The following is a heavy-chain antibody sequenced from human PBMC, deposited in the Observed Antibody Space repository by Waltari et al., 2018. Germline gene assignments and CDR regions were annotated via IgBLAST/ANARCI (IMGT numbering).Heavy chain of an antibody. CDR2: IYSTGSTI. Sequence: EVQLVESGGGLVQPGGSLRLSCADSGFTFSDFSMNWVRQAPGKGLEWVSYIYSTGSTIYYADSVKRRFTISRDNAENSLYLQMSSLRADDTAVYYCARGYRKAFDIWGQGTMVTVSS. CDR1: GFTFSDFS. CDR3: ARGYRKAFDI. D-gene: IGHD1-26*01. J-gene: IGHJ3*02. V-gene: IGHV3-48*04.